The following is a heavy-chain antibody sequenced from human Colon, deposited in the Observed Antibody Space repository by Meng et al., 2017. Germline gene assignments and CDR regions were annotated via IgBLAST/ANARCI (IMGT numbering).Heavy chain of an antibody. CDR1: GFTFSTYW. V-gene: IGHV3-74*01. CDR3: TRGKGLGNVHGYFDD. D-gene: IGHD7-27*01. CDR2: VSGDGSSI. J-gene: IGHJ4*02. Sequence: GGSLRLSCAASGFTFSTYWMHWVRQVPGKGLVWVSRVSGDGSSITYAGSVKGRFTIYRDNAKNTLYLQMNSLRADDTAVYYCTRGKGLGNVHGYFDDWGQGTRVTVSS.